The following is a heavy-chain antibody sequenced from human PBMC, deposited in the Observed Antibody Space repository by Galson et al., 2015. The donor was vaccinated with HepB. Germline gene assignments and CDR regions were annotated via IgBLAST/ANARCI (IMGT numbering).Heavy chain of an antibody. D-gene: IGHD6-13*01. CDR3: ARDMGLVWQQIGTDYGMDV. CDR1: GYTFTSYY. Sequence: SVKVSCKASGYTFTSYYMHWVRQAPGQGLEWMGIINPSGGSTSYAQKFQGRVTMTRDTSTSTVYMELSSLRSEDTAVYYCARDMGLVWQQIGTDYGMDVWGQGTTVTVSS. CDR2: INPSGGST. V-gene: IGHV1-46*01. J-gene: IGHJ6*02.